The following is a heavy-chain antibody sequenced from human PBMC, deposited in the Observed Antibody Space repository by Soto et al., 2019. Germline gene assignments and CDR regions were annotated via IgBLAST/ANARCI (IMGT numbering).Heavy chain of an antibody. D-gene: IGHD3-3*01. Sequence: GGSLRLSCMASGYDFRAYIMNWVRQAPGQGLEWIAYVSLDSDTIQYADSVKGRFTISRDDAENSLYLQMDSLRDEDTATYYCARLYYDYVWGQGTTVTVSS. V-gene: IGHV3-48*02. CDR3: ARLYYDYV. CDR1: GYDFRAYI. CDR2: VSLDSDTI. J-gene: IGHJ6*02.